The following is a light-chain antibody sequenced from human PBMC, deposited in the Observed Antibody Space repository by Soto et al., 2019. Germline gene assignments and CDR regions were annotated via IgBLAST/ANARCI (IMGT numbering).Light chain of an antibody. CDR3: QQYGSSPFT. Sequence: EIVLTQSPGALSLSPGERATLSCRASQRITNNFLAWFQQKPGLAPRLLIHGASTRASGVPGRFSGGGSGTDFVRTLSRLEPEDFAVYYCQQYGSSPFTFGQGTKLQIK. CDR1: QRITNNF. J-gene: IGKJ2*01. V-gene: IGKV3-20*01. CDR2: GAS.